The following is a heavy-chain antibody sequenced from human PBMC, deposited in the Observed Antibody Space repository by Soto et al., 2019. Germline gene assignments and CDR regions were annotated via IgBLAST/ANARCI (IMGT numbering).Heavy chain of an antibody. Sequence: EVQLVESGGGLVKPGGSLRLSCAASGFIFSSHTMNWVRQVPGKGLEWVSSISASSTYIYYADSLKGRFTISRDNAYNSLYLQVSSLRAEDTAVYYCARGWLRAPWMYWGQRTLVTVAS. D-gene: IGHD5-12*01. CDR2: ISASSTYI. V-gene: IGHV3-21*02. J-gene: IGHJ4*02. CDR1: GFIFSSHT. CDR3: ARGWLRAPWMY.